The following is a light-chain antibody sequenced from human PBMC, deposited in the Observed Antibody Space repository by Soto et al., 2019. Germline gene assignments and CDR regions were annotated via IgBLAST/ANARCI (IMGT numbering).Light chain of an antibody. CDR1: SSKIGSSS. CDR2: TDY. J-gene: IGLJ3*02. V-gene: IGLV1-44*01. Sequence: QSVLTQPPSASGTPGQRVTISCSGSSSKIGSSSVNWYQHLPGTAPKLLIYTDYKRPSGVPDRFSGSKSGTSASLAITGLQSEDEAVYYCAAWDASLNGWVFGGGTQLTVL. CDR3: AAWDASLNGWV.